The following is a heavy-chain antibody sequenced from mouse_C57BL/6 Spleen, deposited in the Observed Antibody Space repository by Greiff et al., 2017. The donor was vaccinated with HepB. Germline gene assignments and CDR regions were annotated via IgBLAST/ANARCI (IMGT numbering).Heavy chain of an antibody. CDR1: GYTFTSYW. D-gene: IGHD1-2*01. Sequence: QVQLQQSGAELVMPGASVKLSCKASGYTFTSYWMHWVKQRPGQGLEWIGEIDPSDSYTDYNQKFKGKSTLTVDKSSSTAYMQRSSLTSEDSAVYYCAREGNYYGIYAMDYWGQGTSVTVSS. CDR3: AREGNYYGIYAMDY. CDR2: IDPSDSYT. J-gene: IGHJ4*01. V-gene: IGHV1-69*01.